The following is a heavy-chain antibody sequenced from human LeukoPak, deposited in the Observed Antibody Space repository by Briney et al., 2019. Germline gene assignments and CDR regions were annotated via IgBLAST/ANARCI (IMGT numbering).Heavy chain of an antibody. CDR3: ARDLGMQQWLDIFDY. CDR2: INADNGKT. D-gene: IGHD6-19*01. J-gene: IGHJ4*02. Sequence: ASVKVSCKASGYTVTYFAMHWVRQAPGQRLEWMGWINADNGKTKYSQKFQGRVTITRDTSASTAYMELRSLRSDDTAVYYCARDLGMQQWLDIFDYWGQGTLVTVSS. V-gene: IGHV1-3*01. CDR1: GYTVTYFA.